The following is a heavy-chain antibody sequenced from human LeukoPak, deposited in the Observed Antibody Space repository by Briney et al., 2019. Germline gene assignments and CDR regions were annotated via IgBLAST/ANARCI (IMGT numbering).Heavy chain of an antibody. CDR3: AGGDGDYDYFDY. J-gene: IGHJ4*02. CDR2: IYSSGGT. Sequence: PGGSLRLSCAASGFTVSTNYMSWVRQAPGKGLEWVSIIYSSGGTYYANSVKGRFTISRDNSKNTLYLQMNSLRAEDTAVYYCAGGDGDYDYFDYWGQGILVTVSS. D-gene: IGHD4-17*01. CDR1: GFTVSTNY. V-gene: IGHV3-66*01.